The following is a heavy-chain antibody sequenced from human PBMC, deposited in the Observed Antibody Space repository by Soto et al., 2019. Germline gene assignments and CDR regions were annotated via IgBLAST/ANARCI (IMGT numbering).Heavy chain of an antibody. CDR2: IIPMFGIA. J-gene: IGHJ6*02. V-gene: IGHV1-69*08. CDR3: ARDSGRSDVVPAAMPAMDV. CDR1: GGTFNRYT. D-gene: IGHD2-2*01. Sequence: QVQLVQSGAEVKKPGSSVKVSCKGSGGTFNRYTITWVRPAPGQGLEWWGRIIPMFGIASYAQNLQGRVTITADQATSTAYMELSSLRSEDTTVYYFARDSGRSDVVPAAMPAMDVWGQGTTVTVSS.